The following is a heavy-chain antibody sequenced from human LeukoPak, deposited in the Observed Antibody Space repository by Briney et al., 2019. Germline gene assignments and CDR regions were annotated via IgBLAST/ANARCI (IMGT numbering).Heavy chain of an antibody. Sequence: AASVKVSCKASGYTFTGYYMHWVRQAPGQGLEWMGWISPNSGGTNYAQRFQGRVTMTRDTSISTAYMDLSRLRSDDTAVYYCARDMSSRPPRTFDYWGQGTLVTVSS. D-gene: IGHD6-13*01. V-gene: IGHV1-2*02. J-gene: IGHJ4*02. CDR2: ISPNSGGT. CDR1: GYTFTGYY. CDR3: ARDMSSRPPRTFDY.